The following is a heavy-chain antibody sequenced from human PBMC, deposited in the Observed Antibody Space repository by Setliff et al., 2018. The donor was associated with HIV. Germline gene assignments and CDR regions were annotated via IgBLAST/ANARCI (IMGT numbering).Heavy chain of an antibody. V-gene: IGHV4-61*09. D-gene: IGHD1-1*01. CDR1: GGSINSGSYY. Sequence: SETLSLTCTVSGGSINSGSYYWSWIRQPAGKGLEWIGHIYTSGGTNYNPSLKSRVTISVDTSKNQFSLKLSSVTAADTAVYFCARGTYYYYYYMDVWGKGTTVTVSS. CDR3: ARGTYYYYYYMDV. CDR2: IYTSGGT. J-gene: IGHJ6*03.